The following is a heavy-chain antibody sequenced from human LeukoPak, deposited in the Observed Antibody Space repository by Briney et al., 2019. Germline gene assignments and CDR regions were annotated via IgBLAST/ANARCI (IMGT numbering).Heavy chain of an antibody. D-gene: IGHD5-18*01. Sequence: PGGSLRLSCAASGFTFSSYWMHWVRQAPGKGLVWVSRINSDGSSTSYADSVKGRFTISRDNAKNTLYLQMNSLRAEDTAVYYCARVQFFESYGYYYYYMDVWGKGTTVTVSS. CDR2: INSDGSST. CDR3: ARVQFFESYGYYYYYMDV. J-gene: IGHJ6*03. V-gene: IGHV3-74*01. CDR1: GFTFSSYW.